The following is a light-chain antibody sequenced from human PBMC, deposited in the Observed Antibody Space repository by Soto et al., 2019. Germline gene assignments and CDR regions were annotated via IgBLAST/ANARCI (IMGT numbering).Light chain of an antibody. CDR1: QSISSY. V-gene: IGKV3-11*01. Sequence: EIVLTQSPATLSFSPGEKATTSCRASQSISSYLAWYQQKPGQAPRLLIYDGSNRATGIPARFSGSGSETDFTLTISSLEPEDFASYYCQQRRSWPLTFGGGTKVDIK. CDR2: DGS. J-gene: IGKJ4*01. CDR3: QQRRSWPLT.